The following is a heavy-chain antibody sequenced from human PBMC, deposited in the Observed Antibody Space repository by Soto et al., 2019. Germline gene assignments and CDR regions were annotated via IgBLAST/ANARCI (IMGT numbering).Heavy chain of an antibody. V-gene: IGHV3-74*01. CDR1: GFTFSSYW. CDR2: GNSDGSRT. J-gene: IGHJ6*02. CDR3: VRATSRSGGMDV. D-gene: IGHD6-19*01. Sequence: EVQLVESGGGLVQPGGSLRLSCAASGFTFSSYWMHWVRQAPGKGLVWVSRGNSDGSRTSYADSVKGRFTISRDNAKNTLYLQRNSLRAEDTAVYYCVRATSRSGGMDVWGQGTTVTVSS.